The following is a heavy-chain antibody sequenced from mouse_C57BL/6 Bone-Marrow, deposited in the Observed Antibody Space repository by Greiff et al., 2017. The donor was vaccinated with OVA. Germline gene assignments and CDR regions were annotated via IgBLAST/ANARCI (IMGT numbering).Heavy chain of an antibody. V-gene: IGHV1-49*01. CDR3: AIRGHKNDGKWYFAV. CDR2: FTMYSDAT. D-gene: IGHD2-12*01. Sequence: LVESGAELVRPGSSVKLSCKDSYFAFMASAMHWVKQRPGHGLEWIGSFTMYSDATGYSENFKGKATLTANQSSSTAYMELRRLTTEDSAVYYGAIRGHKNDGKWYFAVWGTGTTVTVSA. J-gene: IGHJ1*03. CDR1: YFAFMASA.